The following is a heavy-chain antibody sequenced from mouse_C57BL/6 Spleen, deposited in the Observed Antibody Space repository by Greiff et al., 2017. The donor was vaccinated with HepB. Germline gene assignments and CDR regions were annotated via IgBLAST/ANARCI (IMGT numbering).Heavy chain of an antibody. J-gene: IGHJ1*03. CDR1: GYAFSSYW. V-gene: IGHV1-80*01. Sequence: QVQLQQSGAELVKPGASVKISCKASGYAFSSYWMNWVKQRPGKGLEWIGRIYPGDGDTNYNVKFKGKATLTADKYSSTAYVQLSSLTSEDSAVYYCARGIPDHWYVDVWGTGTTVTVSS. CDR3: ARGIPDHWYVDV. CDR2: IYPGDGDT.